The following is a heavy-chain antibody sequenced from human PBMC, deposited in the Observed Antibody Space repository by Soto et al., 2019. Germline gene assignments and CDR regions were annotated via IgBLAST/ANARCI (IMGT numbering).Heavy chain of an antibody. CDR1: GFTFSSYA. Sequence: PGGSLRLSCAASGFTFSSYAMSWVRQAPGKGLEWVSAISGSGGSTYYADSVKGRFTISRDNSKNTLYLQVNSLRAEDTAVYYCAKLPRYYDSSGAGIWGQGTMVTVSS. CDR2: ISGSGGST. D-gene: IGHD3-22*01. V-gene: IGHV3-23*01. CDR3: AKLPRYYDSSGAGI. J-gene: IGHJ3*02.